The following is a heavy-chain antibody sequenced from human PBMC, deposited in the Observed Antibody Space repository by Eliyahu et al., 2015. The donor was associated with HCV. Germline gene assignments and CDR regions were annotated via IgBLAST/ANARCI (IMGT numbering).Heavy chain of an antibody. D-gene: IGHD3-10*01. CDR2: INPNSGGT. Sequence: QVQLVQSGAEVKKPGASVKVSCKASGYTFTGYYMHWVRQAPGQGLEWMGRINPNSGGTNYAQKVSGRVTMTRDTSISTAYMELSRLRSDDTAVYYCAATKYYYGSGSTPRDWGQGTLVTVSS. CDR3: AATKYYYGSGSTPRD. J-gene: IGHJ4*02. CDR1: GYTFTGYY. V-gene: IGHV1-2*06.